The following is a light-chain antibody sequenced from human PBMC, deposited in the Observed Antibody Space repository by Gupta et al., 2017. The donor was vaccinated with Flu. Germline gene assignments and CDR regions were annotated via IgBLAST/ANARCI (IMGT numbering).Light chain of an antibody. CDR1: SSNIGSNY. CDR3: AAWDDSLSGSWV. CDR2: RNN. V-gene: IGLV1-47*01. J-gene: IGLJ3*02. Sequence: SVLTQPPSASGPPGQRVTIPCSGSSSNIGSNYVYWYQQLPGTAPKLLIYRNNQRPSGAPDRFSGSKSGTSASLAISGLRSEDEADYYCAAWDDSLSGSWVFGGGTKLTVL.